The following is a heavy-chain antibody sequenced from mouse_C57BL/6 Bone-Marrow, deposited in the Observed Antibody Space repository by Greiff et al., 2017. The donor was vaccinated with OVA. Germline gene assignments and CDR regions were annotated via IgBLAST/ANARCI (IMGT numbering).Heavy chain of an antibody. Sequence: VQLQQSGAELVKPGASVKISCKASGYAFSSYWMNWVKQRPGKGLEWIGQIYPGDGDTNYNGKFKGKATLTADKSSSTAYMQLSSLTSEDSAVYFCARGKLLRFYFDYWGQGTTLTVSS. J-gene: IGHJ2*01. CDR3: ARGKLLRFYFDY. V-gene: IGHV1-80*01. D-gene: IGHD1-1*01. CDR1: GYAFSSYW. CDR2: IYPGDGDT.